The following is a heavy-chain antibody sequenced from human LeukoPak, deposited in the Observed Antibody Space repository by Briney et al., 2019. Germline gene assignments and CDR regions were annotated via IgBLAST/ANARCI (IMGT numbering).Heavy chain of an antibody. Sequence: GGSLGLSCAASGFTFSSLAMTWVRQAPGKGLEWVSAISGSGGSTYYADSVKGRFTISRDNSKNTLYLQMNSLRAEDTAVYYCAKDLNQLTFDYWGQGTLVTVSS. D-gene: IGHD2-2*01. CDR3: AKDLNQLTFDY. CDR1: GFTFSSLA. CDR2: ISGSGGST. V-gene: IGHV3-23*01. J-gene: IGHJ4*02.